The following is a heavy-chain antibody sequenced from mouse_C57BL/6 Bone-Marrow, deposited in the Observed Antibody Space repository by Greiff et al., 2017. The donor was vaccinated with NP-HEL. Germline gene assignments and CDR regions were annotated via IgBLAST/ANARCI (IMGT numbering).Heavy chain of an antibody. V-gene: IGHV1-19*01. J-gene: IGHJ2*01. CDR3: ARGGDYYGSEYFDY. Sequence: VQLQQSGPVLVKPGASVKMSCKASGYTFTDYYMNWVKQSHGKSLEWIGVINPYNGGTSYNQKFKGKATLTVDKSSSTAYMELNSLTSEDSAVYYCARGGDYYGSEYFDYWGQGTTLTVSS. CDR1: GYTFTDYY. CDR2: INPYNGGT. D-gene: IGHD1-1*01.